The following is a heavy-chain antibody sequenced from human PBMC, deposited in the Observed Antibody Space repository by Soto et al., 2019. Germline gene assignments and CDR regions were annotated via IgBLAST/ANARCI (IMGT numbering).Heavy chain of an antibody. V-gene: IGHV1-69*01. CDR1: GGTFSSYA. D-gene: IGHD3-22*01. J-gene: IGHJ6*02. CDR2: IIPIFGTA. Sequence: QVQLVQSGAEVKKPGSSVKVSCKASGGTFSSYAISWVRQAPGQGLEWMGGIIPIFGTANYAQKFQGRVTITADESTSTAYMELSSMRSEDTAVYYCARTNYYDSKPLNYYYYGMDVWGQGTTVTVSS. CDR3: ARTNYYDSKPLNYYYYGMDV.